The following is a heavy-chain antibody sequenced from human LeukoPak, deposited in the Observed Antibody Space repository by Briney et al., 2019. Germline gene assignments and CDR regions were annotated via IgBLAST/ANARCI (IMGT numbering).Heavy chain of an antibody. CDR2: IYYSGST. J-gene: IGHJ2*01. CDR3: ARTAMVPAAMHTWCFDL. D-gene: IGHD2-2*01. CDR1: GGSISSNY. Sequence: KSSETLSLTCTVSGGSISSNYWSWIRQPPGKGLECIGYIYYSGSTNYNPSLKSRITISVDTSKNQFSLKLSSVTAADTAMYYCARTAMVPAAMHTWCFDLWGRGTLVTVS. V-gene: IGHV4-59*01.